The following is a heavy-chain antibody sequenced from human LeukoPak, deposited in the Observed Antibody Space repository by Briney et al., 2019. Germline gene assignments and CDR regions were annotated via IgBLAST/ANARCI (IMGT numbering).Heavy chain of an antibody. CDR2: ISGSGGST. Sequence: GGSLRLSFAASGFTFSSYAMSWVRQAPGKGLEWVSAISGSGGSTYYADSVKGRFTISRDNSKNTLYLQMNSLRAEDTAVYYCAKDCIAAAFYSANYYYYGMDVWGQGTTVTVSS. D-gene: IGHD6-13*01. CDR1: GFTFSSYA. CDR3: AKDCIAAAFYSANYYYYGMDV. V-gene: IGHV3-23*01. J-gene: IGHJ6*02.